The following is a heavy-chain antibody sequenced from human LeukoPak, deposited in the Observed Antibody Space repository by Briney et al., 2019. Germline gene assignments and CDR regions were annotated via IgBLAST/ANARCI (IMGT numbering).Heavy chain of an antibody. J-gene: IGHJ6*04. D-gene: IGHD3-10*01. CDR3: ARDAMVRGVPLYYYGMDV. CDR1: GGSISSGGYY. V-gene: IGHV4-31*03. CDR2: IYYSGST. Sequence: SETLSLTCTVSGGSISSGGYYWSWIRQHPGKGLEWIGYIYYSGSTYYNPSHKSRVTISVDTSKNQFSLKLSSVTAADTAVYYCARDAMVRGVPLYYYGMDVWGKGTTVTVSS.